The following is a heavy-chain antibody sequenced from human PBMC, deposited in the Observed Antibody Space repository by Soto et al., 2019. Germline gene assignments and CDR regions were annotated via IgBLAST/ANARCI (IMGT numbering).Heavy chain of an antibody. CDR2: IYYSGST. D-gene: IGHD7-27*01. V-gene: IGHV4-39*01. CDR3: ARHQYLGSLYDAFDI. Sequence: QLQLQESGPGLVKPSETLSLTCTVSGGSISSSSYYWGWIRQPPGKGLEWIGSIYYSGSTYYNPSLKSRVTISVDTSKNQFSLKLSSVTAADTAVYYCARHQYLGSLYDAFDIWGQGTMVTVSS. CDR1: GGSISSSSYY. J-gene: IGHJ3*02.